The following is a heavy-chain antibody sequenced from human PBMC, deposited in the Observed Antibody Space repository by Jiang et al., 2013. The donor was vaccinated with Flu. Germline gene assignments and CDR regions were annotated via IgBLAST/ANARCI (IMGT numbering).Heavy chain of an antibody. D-gene: IGHD3-22*01. CDR1: GLTFSDYY. Sequence: LRLSCAASGLTFSDYYMSWIRQAPGKGLEWVSYISGSGTTIYYADSVKGRFTISRDNANNSLYLQMNSLRAEDTAVYYCARVSRSGYYYNSWGQGTLVTVSS. V-gene: IGHV3-11*01. J-gene: IGHJ4*02. CDR2: ISGSGTTI. CDR3: ARVSRSGYYYNS.